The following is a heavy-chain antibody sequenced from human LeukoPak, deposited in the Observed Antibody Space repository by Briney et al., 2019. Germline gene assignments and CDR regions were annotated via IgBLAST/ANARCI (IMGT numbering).Heavy chain of an antibody. Sequence: PGGSLRPSCAASGFTFSSYAMSWVRQAPGKGLEWVSAISGSGGSTYYADSVKGRFTISRDNSKNTLYLQMNSLRSGDTAVYYCAKDRSYDSSGYYYYFDYWGQGTLVTVSS. D-gene: IGHD3-22*01. CDR2: ISGSGGST. J-gene: IGHJ4*02. CDR1: GFTFSSYA. V-gene: IGHV3-23*01. CDR3: AKDRSYDSSGYYYYFDY.